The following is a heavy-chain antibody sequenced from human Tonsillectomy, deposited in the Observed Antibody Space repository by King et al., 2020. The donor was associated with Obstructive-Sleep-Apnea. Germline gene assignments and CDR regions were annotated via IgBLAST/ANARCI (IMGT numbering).Heavy chain of an antibody. D-gene: IGHD2/OR15-2a*01. Sequence: VQLVESGGVVVQPGGSLRLSCAASGFTFDDYAMHWVRQAPGKGMEWVSLISWDGGNTYYADSVKGRFTISRDNSKNSLYLQMNSLRAEDTALYYCAKDINSGAPYWGQGTLVTVSS. CDR3: AKDINSGAPY. CDR1: GFTFDDYA. V-gene: IGHV3-43D*03. J-gene: IGHJ4*02. CDR2: ISWDGGNT.